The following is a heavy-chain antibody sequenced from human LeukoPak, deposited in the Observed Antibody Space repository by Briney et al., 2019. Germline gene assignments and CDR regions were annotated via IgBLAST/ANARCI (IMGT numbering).Heavy chain of an antibody. CDR1: GYSISSSYY. V-gene: IGHV4-59*13. J-gene: IGHJ4*02. D-gene: IGHD6-13*01. CDR2: IYYSGST. Sequence: PSETLSLTCTVSGYSISSSYYWSWIRQPPGKGLEWIGYIYYSGSTNYNPSLKSRVTISVDTSKNQFSLKLNSVTAADTAVYYCARYESGYSSSKFDYWGQGTLVTVSS. CDR3: ARYESGYSSSKFDY.